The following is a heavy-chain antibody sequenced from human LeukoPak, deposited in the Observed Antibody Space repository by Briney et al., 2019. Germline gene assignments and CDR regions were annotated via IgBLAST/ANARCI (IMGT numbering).Heavy chain of an antibody. D-gene: IGHD6-19*01. CDR2: ISHSGST. Sequence: PSETLSLTCTVSGGSISSSSYHWSWIRQPPGKGLEWIGEISHSGSTNYNPSLKSRVTISVDTSKNQFSLKLSSVTAADTAVYYCASGYISGWQIDYWGREPWSPSPQ. CDR3: ASGYISGWQIDY. J-gene: IGHJ4*02. CDR1: GGSISSSSYH. V-gene: IGHV4-39*07.